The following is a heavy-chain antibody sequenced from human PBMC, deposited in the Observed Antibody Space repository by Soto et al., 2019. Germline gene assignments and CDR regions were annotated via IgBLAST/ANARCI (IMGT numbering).Heavy chain of an antibody. CDR1: GFTFSSYA. D-gene: IGHD4-17*01. V-gene: IGHV3-23*01. Sequence: HPGGSLRLSCAASGFTFSSYAMSWVRQTPGKGLDWVSVISGSGATTYYADSVGGRFTISRDNSKNTLYLQMNSLRAEDTAVYYCAIRGTTVTTKNIDCWGPGTLVTVSS. CDR2: ISGSGATT. J-gene: IGHJ4*02. CDR3: AIRGTTVTTKNIDC.